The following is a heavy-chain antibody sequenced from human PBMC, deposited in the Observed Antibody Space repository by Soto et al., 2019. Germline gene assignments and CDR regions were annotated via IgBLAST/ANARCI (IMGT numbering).Heavy chain of an antibody. J-gene: IGHJ4*02. CDR3: VRLGGFRYPYFDS. V-gene: IGHV4-30-4*02. D-gene: IGHD5-18*01. CDR2: MYDFGTS. CDR1: GASNGSDDYY. Sequence: SGTLSVTCTVYGASNGSDDYYCGWIRQTPGQGLEWISYMYDFGTSINCPTLQSRVTMYLETSNCQCSLRLNSTIEADTAVYLCVRLGGFRYPYFDSWRQGALVTVPS.